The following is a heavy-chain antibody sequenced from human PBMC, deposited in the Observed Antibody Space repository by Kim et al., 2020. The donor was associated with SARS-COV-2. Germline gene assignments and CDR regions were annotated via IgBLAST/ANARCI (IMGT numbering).Heavy chain of an antibody. D-gene: IGHD4-17*01. Sequence: RYSPSLKSRLTLTKDTSKNQVVLTMTNMDPVDTATYYCAHMTTVTRTIDYWGQGTLVTVSS. CDR3: AHMTTVTRTIDY. V-gene: IGHV2-5*01. J-gene: IGHJ4*02.